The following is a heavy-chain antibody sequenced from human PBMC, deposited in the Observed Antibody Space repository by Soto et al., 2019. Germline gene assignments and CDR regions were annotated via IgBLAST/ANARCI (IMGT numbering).Heavy chain of an antibody. CDR1: GFTFSTYG. J-gene: IGHJ4*02. D-gene: IGHD1-26*01. CDR3: AKTTWERYYSHYFDY. CDR2: ISYDGSDK. Sequence: QVHLVESGGGVVQPGRSLRLSCAASGFTFSTYGMHWVRQAPGKGLEWVAAISYDGSDKYYGDSVKGRFTISRDKSRNTLYLQMNSLRAEDTDVYYCAKTTWERYYSHYFDYWGQGHLVTVSS. V-gene: IGHV3-30*18.